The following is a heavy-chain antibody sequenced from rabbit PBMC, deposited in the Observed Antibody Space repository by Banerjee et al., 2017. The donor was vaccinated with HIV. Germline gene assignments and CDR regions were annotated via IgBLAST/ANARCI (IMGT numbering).Heavy chain of an antibody. CDR1: GFSFSHKYV. CDR2: INTSSDNT. J-gene: IGHJ6*01. D-gene: IGHD4-2*01. V-gene: IGHV1S45*01. CDR3: ARDDAGVVGYDWDL. Sequence: QEQLVESGGGLVQPGRSLTLSCKASGFSFSHKYVVCWVRQAPGKGLEWIACINTSSDNTGYATWAKGRFTISKTSSTTVTLQMTSLTAADTATYFCARDDAGVVGYDWDLWGPGTLVTVS.